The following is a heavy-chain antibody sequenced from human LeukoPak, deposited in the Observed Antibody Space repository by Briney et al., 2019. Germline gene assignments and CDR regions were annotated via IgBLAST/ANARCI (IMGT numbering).Heavy chain of an antibody. CDR1: GFTFSSYG. CDR3: AKVGPYSSGWYYFDY. CDR2: ISYDGSNK. Sequence: PGGSLRLSCAASGFTFSSYGMHWVRQAPGKGLECVAVISYDGSNKYYADSVRGRFTISRDNSKNTLYLQINSLRAEDTAVYYCAKVGPYSSGWYYFDYWGQGTLVTVSS. D-gene: IGHD6-19*01. V-gene: IGHV3-30*18. J-gene: IGHJ4*02.